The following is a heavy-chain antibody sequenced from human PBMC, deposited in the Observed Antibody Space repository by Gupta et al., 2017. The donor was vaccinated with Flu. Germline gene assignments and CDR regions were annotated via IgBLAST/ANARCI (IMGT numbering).Heavy chain of an antibody. CDR1: GFTFSNSA. V-gene: IGHV3-23*01. D-gene: IGHD2/OR15-2a*01. CDR2: ITSGDEVP. CDR3: TRRELFMVATDF. J-gene: IGHJ4*02. Sequence: EAHLLESGGGLVQPGGSLSLSCAASGFTFSNSALGWVRQAPGKGLEWVSTITSGDEVPHYADSVKGRVTISRDNSKNTLYLQMNSLRADDTAVYYCTRRELFMVATDFWGQGTLVTVSS.